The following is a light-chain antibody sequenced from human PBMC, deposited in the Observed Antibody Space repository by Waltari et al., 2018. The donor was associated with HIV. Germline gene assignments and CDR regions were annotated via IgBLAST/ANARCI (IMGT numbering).Light chain of an antibody. Sequence: EKVMTQSPATLSVSPGERATLSCRASQSVSSNLAWYQQKPGQAPRLLIYGASTRATGIPAMFTGSGSGTEFTLTISSLQSEDFAVYYCQQYDNWPPWTFGQGTKVEIK. CDR1: QSVSSN. CDR2: GAS. J-gene: IGKJ1*01. CDR3: QQYDNWPPWT. V-gene: IGKV3-15*01.